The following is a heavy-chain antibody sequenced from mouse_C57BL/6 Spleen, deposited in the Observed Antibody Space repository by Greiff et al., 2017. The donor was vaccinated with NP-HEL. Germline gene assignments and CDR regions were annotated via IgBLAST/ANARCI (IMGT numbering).Heavy chain of an antibody. J-gene: IGHJ3*01. D-gene: IGHD3-1*01. CDR1: GFTFSSYA. CDR2: ISDGGSYT. CDR3: AGDGTRAGFAY. V-gene: IGHV5-4*01. Sequence: EVQVVESGGGLVKPGGSLKLSCAASGFTFSSYAMSWVRQTPEKRLEWVATISDGGSYTYYPDNVKGRFTISRDNAKNNLYLQMSQLKAEDTAMYYCAGDGTRAGFAYWGQGTLVTVSA.